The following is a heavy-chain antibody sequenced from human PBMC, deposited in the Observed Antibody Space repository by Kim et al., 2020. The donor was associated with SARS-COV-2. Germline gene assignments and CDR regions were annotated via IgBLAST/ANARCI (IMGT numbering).Heavy chain of an antibody. Sequence: LRSRVTTSVDTSKNQFSLKLSSVTAADTAVYYCARVKLRGQLPFDYWGQGTLVTVSS. J-gene: IGHJ4*02. V-gene: IGHV4-30-2*05. CDR3: ARVKLRGQLPFDY. D-gene: IGHD1-1*01.